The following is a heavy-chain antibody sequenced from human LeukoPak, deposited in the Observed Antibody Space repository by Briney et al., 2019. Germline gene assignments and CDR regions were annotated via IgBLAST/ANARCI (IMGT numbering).Heavy chain of an antibody. CDR1: GGSISVYY. CDR3: ARVGRTPIVWFGENFYYYYMDV. J-gene: IGHJ6*03. V-gene: IGHV4-59*01. CDR2: IHYSGST. Sequence: PSETLSLTCTVSGGSISVYYWSWIRQPPGKGLEWIGYIHYSGSTNYNPSLKSRVTLSLDTSKNQFSLKLSSVTAADTAVYYCARVGRTPIVWFGENFYYYYMDVWGKGTTVTVSS. D-gene: IGHD3-10*01.